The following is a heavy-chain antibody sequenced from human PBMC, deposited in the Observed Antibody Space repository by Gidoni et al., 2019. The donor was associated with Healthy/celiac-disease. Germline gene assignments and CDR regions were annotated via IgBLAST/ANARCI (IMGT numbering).Heavy chain of an antibody. V-gene: IGHV3-30*18. J-gene: IGHJ6*02. D-gene: IGHD6-19*01. Sequence: QVQLVESGGGVVQPGRSLRLSCAASGFTFRSYGMHWVRQAPGKGLEWVAVISYDGSNKYYADSVKGRFTISRDNSKNTLYLQMNSLRAEDTAVYYCAKASSSGPGGYYYGMDVWGQGTTVTVSS. CDR1: GFTFRSYG. CDR2: ISYDGSNK. CDR3: AKASSSGPGGYYYGMDV.